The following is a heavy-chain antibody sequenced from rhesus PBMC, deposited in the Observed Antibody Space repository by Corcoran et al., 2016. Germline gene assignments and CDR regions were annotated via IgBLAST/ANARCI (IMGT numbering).Heavy chain of an antibody. J-gene: IGHJ4*01. CDR2: IYGGGSST. CDR1: GGSISGYY. Sequence: QVKLQQWGEGLVKPSETLSLTCAVYGGSISGYYYWSWIRQAPGKGLEWIGYIYGGGSSTNYNPSLKRRVTLSVDTSKNQLSLKLSSVTAADKAVYYCARGSRYSSGWYSPPFDYWGQGVLVTVSS. V-gene: IGHV4-73*01. D-gene: IGHD6-31*01. CDR3: ARGSRYSSGWYSPPFDY.